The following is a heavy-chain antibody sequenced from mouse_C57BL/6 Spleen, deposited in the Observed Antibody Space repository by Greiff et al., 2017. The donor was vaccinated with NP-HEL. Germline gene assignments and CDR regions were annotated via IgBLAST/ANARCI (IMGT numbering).Heavy chain of an antibody. CDR3: ARGKVITTVVVDY. CDR1: GYAFSSYW. V-gene: IGHV1-80*01. CDR2: IYPGDGDT. J-gene: IGHJ2*01. D-gene: IGHD1-1*01. Sequence: QVQLKESGAELVKPGASVKISCKASGYAFSSYWMNWVKQRPGKGLEWIGQIYPGDGDTNYNGKFKGKATLTADKSSSTAYMQLSSLTSEDSAVYFCARGKVITTVVVDYWGQGTTLTVSS.